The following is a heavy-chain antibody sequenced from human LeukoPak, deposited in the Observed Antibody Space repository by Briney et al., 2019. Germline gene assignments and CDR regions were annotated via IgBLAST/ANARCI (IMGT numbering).Heavy chain of an antibody. D-gene: IGHD5-24*01. CDR2: INSDGSST. Sequence: PGGSLRLSCAASGFTFNSYWMHWVRQAPGKGLVWVSRINSDGSSTIYADSVKGRFTISRDNANNTLYLQMNSLRAEDTAVYYCARVRRDGYDVFFDYWGQGTLVTVSS. V-gene: IGHV3-74*01. CDR1: GFTFNSYW. CDR3: ARVRRDGYDVFFDY. J-gene: IGHJ4*02.